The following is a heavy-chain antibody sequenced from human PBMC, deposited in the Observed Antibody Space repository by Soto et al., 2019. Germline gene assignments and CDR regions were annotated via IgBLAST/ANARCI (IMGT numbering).Heavy chain of an antibody. J-gene: IGHJ6*02. D-gene: IGHD3-10*01. Sequence: GGSLRLSCAASGFTFRSYWMHWVRQAPGKGLVWVSRINSDGSSTNYADSVKGRFTISRDNAKNPLHLQMNSLRTEDTAVYYCARDETQTFRSFVHYYGVDVWGQGTTVTVSS. CDR2: INSDGSST. CDR1: GFTFRSYW. V-gene: IGHV3-74*01. CDR3: ARDETQTFRSFVHYYGVDV.